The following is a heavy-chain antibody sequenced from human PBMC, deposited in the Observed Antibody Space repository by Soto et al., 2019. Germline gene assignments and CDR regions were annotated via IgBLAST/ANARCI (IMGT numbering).Heavy chain of an antibody. CDR2: INGDGSGT. CDR3: ARGIFGSGTANDY. J-gene: IGHJ4*02. Sequence: EVQLVESGGGLVQPGGSLRLSCAASGFTFSGSWMHWVRQAPGKGLVWVSRINGDGSGTSYADFVKGRFTISRDDAKNTLFLQMNGLRAEDTAVYYSARGIFGSGTANDYWGQGTLVPVSS. V-gene: IGHV3-74*01. D-gene: IGHD3-10*01. CDR1: GFTFSGSW.